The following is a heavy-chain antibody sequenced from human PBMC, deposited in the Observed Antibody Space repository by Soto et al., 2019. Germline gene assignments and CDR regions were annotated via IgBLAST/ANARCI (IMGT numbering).Heavy chain of an antibody. J-gene: IGHJ6*02. V-gene: IGHV3-66*01. CDR3: ARDIGPYYYYAMDV. D-gene: IGHD3-10*01. Sequence: EVQLVESGGGLVQPGGSLRLSCAASGFTVSSDYMNWVRQAPGKGLEWVSGIYSGDSTYYADSVKGRFTISRDNSKNTPYLQLNRLRAEDTAVYYCARDIGPYYYYAMDVWGQGTTVTVSS. CDR1: GFTVSSDY. CDR2: IYSGDST.